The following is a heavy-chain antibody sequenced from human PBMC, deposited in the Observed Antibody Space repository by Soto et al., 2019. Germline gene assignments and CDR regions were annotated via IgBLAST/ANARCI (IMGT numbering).Heavy chain of an antibody. D-gene: IGHD1-7*01. V-gene: IGHV3-30*18. CDR2: ISSDGSDK. CDR3: VKDAGWNYVADY. CDR1: GFTFSNYG. Sequence: QVHLVESGGGVVQPGRSLRLSCAASGFTFSNYGMHWIRQAPGKGLEWVAVISSDGSDKYYADSLRGRFTISRDQSKNTLYLQMNSLGAEDTAVYYCVKDAGWNYVADYWGQGTLVTVSS. J-gene: IGHJ4*02.